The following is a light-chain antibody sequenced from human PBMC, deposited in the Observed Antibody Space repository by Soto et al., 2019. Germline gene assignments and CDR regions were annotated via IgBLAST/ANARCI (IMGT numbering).Light chain of an antibody. CDR3: QSYDTSLSGSV. CDR1: SSNIGAGYD. V-gene: IGLV1-40*01. CDR2: GNS. Sequence: QPVLTQPPSVSRAPGQRVTISCTGTSSNIGAGYDVHWYQHLPGTAPKLLIYGNSDRPSGVPDRFSGSKSGTSASLAITGLQAEDEADYYCQSYDTSLSGSVFGRGTKLTVL. J-gene: IGLJ2*01.